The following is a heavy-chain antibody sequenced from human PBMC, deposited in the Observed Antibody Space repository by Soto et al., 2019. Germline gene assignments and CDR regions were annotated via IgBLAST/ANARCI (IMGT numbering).Heavy chain of an antibody. D-gene: IGHD3-22*01. Sequence: GASVKVSCKASGGTFSNYAITWVRQAPGQGLEWMGTIIPSFGTATYAHRFQGRVTITADESTTTAYMELISLRSEDTAVYYCARSLKRRHYFDRSGYYGAPFDFWGQGTLVTVSS. CDR3: ARSLKRRHYFDRSGYYGAPFDF. CDR1: GGTFSNYA. J-gene: IGHJ4*02. CDR2: IIPSFGTA. V-gene: IGHV1-69*13.